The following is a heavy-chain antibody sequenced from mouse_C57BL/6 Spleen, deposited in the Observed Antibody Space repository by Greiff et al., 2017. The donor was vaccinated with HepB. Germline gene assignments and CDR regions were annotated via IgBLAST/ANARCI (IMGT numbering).Heavy chain of an antibody. CDR1: GYSFTGYY. D-gene: IGHD1-1*01. Sequence: VQLQQSGPELVKPGASVKISCKASGYSFTGYYMNWVKQSPEKSLEWIGEINPSTGGTTYNQKFKAKATLTVDKSSSTAYMQLKSLTSVDSAVYYCARMYYGSSSFDYWGQGTTLTVSS. CDR3: ARMYYGSSSFDY. J-gene: IGHJ2*01. CDR2: INPSTGGT. V-gene: IGHV1-42*01.